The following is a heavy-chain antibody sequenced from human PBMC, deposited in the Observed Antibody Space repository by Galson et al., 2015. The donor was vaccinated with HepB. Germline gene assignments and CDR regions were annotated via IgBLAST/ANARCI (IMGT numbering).Heavy chain of an antibody. CDR3: TAGGSGVSFDY. CDR2: IKSKTDGGTT. J-gene: IGHJ4*02. CDR1: GFTFSNAW. V-gene: IGHV3-15*01. D-gene: IGHD3-10*01. Sequence: SLRLSCAASGFTFSNAWMSWVRQAPGKGLEWVGRIKSKTDGGTTDYAAPVKGRFTISRDDSKNTLYLQMNSLKTEDTAVYYCTAGGSGVSFDYWGQGTLVTVSS.